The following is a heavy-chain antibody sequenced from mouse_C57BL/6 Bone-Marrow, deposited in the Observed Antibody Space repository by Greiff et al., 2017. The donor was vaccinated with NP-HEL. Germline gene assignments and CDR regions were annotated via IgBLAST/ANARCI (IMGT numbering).Heavy chain of an antibody. CDR2: IDPSDSET. CDR3: ARGWEPAWYFDV. CDR1: GYTFTSYW. V-gene: IGHV1-52*01. J-gene: IGHJ1*03. D-gene: IGHD4-1*01. Sequence: QVQLQHPGAELVRPGSSVKLSCKASGYTFTSYWMHWVKQRPIQGLEWIGNIDPSDSETHYNQKFKDKATLTVDKSSSTAYMQLSSLTSEDSAVYYCARGWEPAWYFDVWGTGTTVTVSS.